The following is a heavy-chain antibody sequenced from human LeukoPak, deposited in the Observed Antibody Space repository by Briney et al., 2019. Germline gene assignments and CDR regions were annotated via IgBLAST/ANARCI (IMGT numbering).Heavy chain of an antibody. J-gene: IGHJ4*02. CDR1: RGSFSGYY. CDR3: ARGTGEATWIGSLIYYFEY. CDR2: INHSGST. Sequence: PSETLSLTCAVYRGSFSGYYWSWIRQPPGKGLEWLGEINHSGSTNYNPSLKSRVTISVDASKNQFSLKLSSVTAADTAVYYCARGTGEATWIGSLIYYFEYCGQGTLVTVSS. D-gene: IGHD1-26*01. V-gene: IGHV4-34*01.